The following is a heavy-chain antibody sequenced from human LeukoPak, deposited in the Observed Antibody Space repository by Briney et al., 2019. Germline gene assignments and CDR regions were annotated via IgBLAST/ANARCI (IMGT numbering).Heavy chain of an antibody. CDR2: IKSDGSNI. V-gene: IGHV3-74*03. J-gene: IGHJ4*02. Sequence: GGSVRLSCAASGFTFSSYWMHWVRQAPGKGLVWVSRIKSDGSNIMYGDSVKGRFTISRDNAKNTLYLQMNSLRPEDTAVYYCAKDSGSGGATPGDYWGQGTLVTVSS. CDR3: AKDSGSGGATPGDY. CDR1: GFTFSSYW. D-gene: IGHD1-26*01.